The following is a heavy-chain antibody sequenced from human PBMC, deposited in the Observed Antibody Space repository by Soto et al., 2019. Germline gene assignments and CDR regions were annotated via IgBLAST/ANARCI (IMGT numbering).Heavy chain of an antibody. CDR2: INTQAGGT. V-gene: IGHV1-2*02. CDR1: GYTFTGYY. CDR3: ARDRGNSWPRNFDY. J-gene: IGHJ4*02. D-gene: IGHD6-13*01. Sequence: QVHLVQSGAEVKKPGASVKVSCKASGYTFTGYYMHWVRQAPGHGLEWMGWINTQAGGTSYAQRFQGRVTMTRDTSMNTAYMELSRLRSDDTAVYYCARDRGNSWPRNFDYWGQGTLVTVSS.